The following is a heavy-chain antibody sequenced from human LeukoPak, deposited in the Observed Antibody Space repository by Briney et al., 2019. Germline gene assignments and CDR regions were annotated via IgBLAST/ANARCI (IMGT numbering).Heavy chain of an antibody. J-gene: IGHJ4*02. CDR1: GFTFGDYA. V-gene: IGHV3-49*04. Sequence: GGSLRLSCTTSGFTFGDYAMNWVRQAPGKGLEWVGFITSKAYGGTTEYAASLRGRFTISGDDSKGTAYLQTNILKTEDTAVYYCTRMMYCSGGSCSFDYWGQGTQVTVPS. CDR2: ITSKAYGGTT. CDR3: TRMMYCSGGSCSFDY. D-gene: IGHD2-15*01.